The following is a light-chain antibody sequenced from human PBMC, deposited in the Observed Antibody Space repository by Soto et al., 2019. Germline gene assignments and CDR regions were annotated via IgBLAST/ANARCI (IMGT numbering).Light chain of an antibody. J-gene: IGKJ2*01. CDR2: GAS. Sequence: EIVLTQSPGTLSLSPGERATLSCRASQSVSNYLAWYQQKPGQAPRLLIWGASSRATGIPDRFSGSGSGTDFTLTISRLEPEDFAVYSCQQYAGSPYTFGQGTKLEIK. V-gene: IGKV3-20*01. CDR3: QQYAGSPYT. CDR1: QSVSNY.